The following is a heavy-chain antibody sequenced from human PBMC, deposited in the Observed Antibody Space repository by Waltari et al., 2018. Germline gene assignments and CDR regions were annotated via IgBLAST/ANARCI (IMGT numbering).Heavy chain of an antibody. V-gene: IGHV1-46*01. CDR1: GYTFSNFY. J-gene: IGHJ5*02. CDR2: IKPSDSTT. D-gene: IGHD6-19*01. CDR3: ARDSSVAGFNWFDP. Sequence: QVQLVQSGAEVRKPGASVTISCKASGYTFSNFYLHWVRQAPGQGLEWMGLIKPSDSTTTYAQTFQGRVSMTRNKSTNTIYVELGSLRPDDTAFYYCARDSSVAGFNWFDPWGQGTLVTVSS.